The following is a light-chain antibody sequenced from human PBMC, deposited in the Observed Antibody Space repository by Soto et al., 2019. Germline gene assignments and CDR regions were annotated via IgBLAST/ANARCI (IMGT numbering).Light chain of an antibody. J-gene: IGKJ2*01. Sequence: EVVLTQSPGTLSLSPGERATLSCRASQSVTNNYFAWYQQKPGQAPRLLIFGSSDRATGTPDRFSGSGSGTGFTLTISRLEPEDSAVYYCQQYGSSPPYTFVQGTKLEIK. CDR2: GSS. CDR1: QSVTNNY. V-gene: IGKV3-20*01. CDR3: QQYGSSPPYT.